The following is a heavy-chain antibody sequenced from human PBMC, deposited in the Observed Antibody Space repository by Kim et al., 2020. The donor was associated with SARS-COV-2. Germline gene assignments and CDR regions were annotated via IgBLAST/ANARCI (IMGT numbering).Heavy chain of an antibody. CDR3: ARVRRPAARAFYT. V-gene: IGHV3-64*02. Sequence: YYGDSVKARFTISRDISKNTLYLQMASLRAEDMVVYYCARVRRPAARAFYTWGQGTLVSVSS. J-gene: IGHJ5*02. D-gene: IGHD3-10*01.